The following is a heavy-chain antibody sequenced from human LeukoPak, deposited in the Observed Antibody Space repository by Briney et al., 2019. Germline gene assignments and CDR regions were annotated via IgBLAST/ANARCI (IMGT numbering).Heavy chain of an antibody. CDR1: GFTFSSYS. CDR3: ARVEQLVLNY. Sequence: GGSLRLSCAASGFTFSSYSMNWVRQAPGKELEWVSSISSSSSYIYYADSVKGRFTISRDNAKNSLYLQMNSLRAEDTAVYYCARVEQLVLNYWGQGTLVAVPS. D-gene: IGHD6-13*01. CDR2: ISSSSSYI. J-gene: IGHJ4*02. V-gene: IGHV3-21*01.